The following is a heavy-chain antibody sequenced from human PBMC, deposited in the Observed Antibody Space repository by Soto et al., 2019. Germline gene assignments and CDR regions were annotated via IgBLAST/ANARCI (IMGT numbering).Heavy chain of an antibody. J-gene: IGHJ5*02. Sequence: SVKVSCKASGGTFSSYTISGVRQAPGQGLEWMGGIIPIFGTANYAQKLQGRVTITADKSTSTAYMELSSLRSEDTAVYYCARGKYSSGSWGQGTLVTVSS. CDR2: IIPIFGTA. CDR3: ARGKYSSGS. D-gene: IGHD6-19*01. V-gene: IGHV1-69*06. CDR1: GGTFSSYT.